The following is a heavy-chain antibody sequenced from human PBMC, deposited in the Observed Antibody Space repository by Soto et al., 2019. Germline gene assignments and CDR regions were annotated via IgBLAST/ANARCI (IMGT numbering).Heavy chain of an antibody. CDR3: ARMASSGSLNWFDP. Sequence: ASVKVSCKASGYTFTTYFIHWVRQAPGQGLESMGIIDPSAGSTTYTRKFQGRVTMTRDTSTSTLYMEMRSLRSEDTAIYYCARMASSGSLNWFDPWGQGTLVTGLL. J-gene: IGHJ5*02. V-gene: IGHV1-46*01. CDR2: IDPSAGST. D-gene: IGHD3-10*01. CDR1: GYTFTTYF.